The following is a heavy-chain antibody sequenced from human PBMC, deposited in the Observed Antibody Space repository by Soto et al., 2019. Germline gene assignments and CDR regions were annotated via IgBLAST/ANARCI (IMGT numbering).Heavy chain of an antibody. J-gene: IGHJ5*02. CDR1: GFVFSDYW. V-gene: IGHV3-7*01. Sequence: GGSLRLSCVASGFVFSDYWMNWVRHTPGKGLEWVANIKQDGSTKYYVDSVKGRFTISRDNGKNSVSLQMNSLRAEDTATYYCARGVYCTNGVCYWFDPWGPGTQVTVSS. CDR3: ARGVYCTNGVCYWFDP. CDR2: IKQDGSTK. D-gene: IGHD2-8*01.